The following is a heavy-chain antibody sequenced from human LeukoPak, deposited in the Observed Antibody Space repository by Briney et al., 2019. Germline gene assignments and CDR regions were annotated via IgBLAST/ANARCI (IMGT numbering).Heavy chain of an antibody. V-gene: IGHV1-18*04. J-gene: IGHJ4*02. Sequence: ASVKVSCKASGYTFTGYYMHWVRQAPGQGLEWMGWISAYNGNTNYAQKLQGRVTMTTDTSTSTAYMELRSLRSDDTAVYYCARGGTYSSSWYVFDYWGQGTLVTVSS. CDR2: ISAYNGNT. CDR1: GYTFTGYY. D-gene: IGHD6-13*01. CDR3: ARGGTYSSSWYVFDY.